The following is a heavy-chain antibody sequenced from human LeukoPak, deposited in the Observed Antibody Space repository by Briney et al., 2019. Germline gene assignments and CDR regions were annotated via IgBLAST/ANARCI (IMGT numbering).Heavy chain of an antibody. Sequence: PGGSLRLSCVASGFTFSSYWMTWVRQAPGKGLEWVANIKQDGSEKYYVDSVEGRFAISRDNAQNSLYLQMNSLRVEDTAMYYCARWQPGFDPWGQGTLVTVSS. CDR1: GFTFSSYW. D-gene: IGHD6-13*01. CDR2: IKQDGSEK. V-gene: IGHV3-7*01. J-gene: IGHJ5*02. CDR3: ARWQPGFDP.